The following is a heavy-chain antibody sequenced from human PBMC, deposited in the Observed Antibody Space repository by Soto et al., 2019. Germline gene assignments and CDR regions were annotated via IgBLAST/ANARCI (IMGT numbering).Heavy chain of an antibody. Sequence: QVQLVQSGAEVKKPGASVKVSCKASGYTFTSYGISWVRQAPGQGLEWMGWISAYNGNTNYAQKLQGRVTMTTDTPTSTAYMELRSLRSDDTAVYYCAREGIAAAGNYYYYGMDVWGQGTTVTVSS. CDR2: ISAYNGNT. CDR3: AREGIAAAGNYYYYGMDV. V-gene: IGHV1-18*01. D-gene: IGHD6-13*01. J-gene: IGHJ6*02. CDR1: GYTFTSYG.